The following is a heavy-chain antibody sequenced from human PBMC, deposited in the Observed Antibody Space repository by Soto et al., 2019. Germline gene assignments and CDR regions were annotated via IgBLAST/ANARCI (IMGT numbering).Heavy chain of an antibody. D-gene: IGHD3-10*01. CDR2: IYHRGDT. J-gene: IGHJ3*02. CDR3: ARVSDTPGLGSDAFDI. V-gene: IGHV4-4*02. CDR1: NGSITSSNW. Sequence: SETLSLTCAVSNGSITSSNWWSWVRQSPGKGLEWIGEIYHRGDTNYNPAFKSRVTISVDKSKNQFSLKLSSVTAADTAVYFCARVSDTPGLGSDAFDIWGQGTMVTVSS.